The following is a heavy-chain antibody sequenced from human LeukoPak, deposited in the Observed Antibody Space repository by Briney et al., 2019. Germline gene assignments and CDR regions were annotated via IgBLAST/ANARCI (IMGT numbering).Heavy chain of an antibody. V-gene: IGHV3-23*01. CDR1: GFTFSSYA. Sequence: GGSLRLSCAASGFTFSSYAMSWVRQAPGRGLEWVSAISGSGGNTYYADSVKGRFTISRDNSKNTLYLQMNSLRAEDTAVYYCAKAEAMVRGVIIPAPFDYWGQGTLVTVSS. D-gene: IGHD3-10*01. CDR3: AKAEAMVRGVIIPAPFDY. CDR2: ISGSGGNT. J-gene: IGHJ4*02.